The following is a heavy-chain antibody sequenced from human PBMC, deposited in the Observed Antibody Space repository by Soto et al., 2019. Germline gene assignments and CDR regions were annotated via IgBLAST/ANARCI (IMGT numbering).Heavy chain of an antibody. J-gene: IGHJ4*02. D-gene: IGHD3-10*01. CDR3: AKLKVRRVIITPFDS. CDR1: GFTFSSYG. Sequence: QVQLVESGGGVVQPGRSLRLSCAASGFTFSSYGIHWVRQAPGKGLEWVADISYDGGNKYYADSVKGRFTISRDNSKNTLLLQMNSLRAEDTAVYYCAKLKVRRVIITPFDSWGQGTLVTVSS. CDR2: ISYDGGNK. V-gene: IGHV3-30*18.